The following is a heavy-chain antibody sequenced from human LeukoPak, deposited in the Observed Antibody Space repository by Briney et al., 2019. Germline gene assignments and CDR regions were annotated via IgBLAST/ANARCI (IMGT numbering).Heavy chain of an antibody. J-gene: IGHJ4*02. CDR3: ARDPGGGWYYFDY. CDR2: IYTSGST. D-gene: IGHD6-19*01. CDR1: GGSISSGSYY. V-gene: IGHV4-61*02. Sequence: PSETLSLTCTVSGGSISSGSYYWSWIRQPAGKGLEWIGCIYTSGSTNYNPSLKSRVTISVDTSKNQFSLKLSSVTAADTAVYYCARDPGGGWYYFDYWGQGTLVTVSS.